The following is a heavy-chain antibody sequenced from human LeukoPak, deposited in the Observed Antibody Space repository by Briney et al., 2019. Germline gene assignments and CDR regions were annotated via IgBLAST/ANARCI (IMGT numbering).Heavy chain of an antibody. CDR3: AAYYCGGDCYFLDAFDI. V-gene: IGHV1-24*01. CDR2: FDPEDGET. J-gene: IGHJ3*02. CDR1: GYTLTELS. D-gene: IGHD2-21*01. Sequence: ASVKVSCKVSGYTLTELSMHWVRQAPGKGLEWMGGFDPEDGETIYAQKFQGRVTMTEDTSTDTAYTELSSLRSEDTAVYYCAAYYCGGDCYFLDAFDIWGQGTMVTVSS.